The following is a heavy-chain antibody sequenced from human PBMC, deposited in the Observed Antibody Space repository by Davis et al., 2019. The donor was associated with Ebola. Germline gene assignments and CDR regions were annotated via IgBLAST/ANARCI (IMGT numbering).Heavy chain of an antibody. CDR3: ARGNNVVVTHDYYGLDV. D-gene: IGHD2-15*01. J-gene: IGHJ6*02. CDR2: INGDSGDI. CDR1: GYNFGSYA. Sequence: ASVKVSCKASGYNFGSYAIHWLRQAPGQRPEWMGRINGDSGDIKYSPKFLGRVAITREASATTVDFEFSDLRSEDTAVYFCARGNNVVVTHDYYGLDVWGLGTTVTVSS. V-gene: IGHV1-3*01.